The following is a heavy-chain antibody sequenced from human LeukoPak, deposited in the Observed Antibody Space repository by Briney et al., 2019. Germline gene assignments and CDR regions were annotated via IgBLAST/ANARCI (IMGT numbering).Heavy chain of an antibody. CDR2: IYHSGST. V-gene: IGHV4-30-2*01. Sequence: PSETLSLTCAVSGGSISSGGYSWSWIRQPPGKGLEWIGYIYHSGSTYYNPSLKSRVTISVDRSKNQFSLKLSSVTAADTAVYYCARGSGDDTYYGSGSYFIGVNWFDPWGQGTLVTVSS. J-gene: IGHJ5*02. D-gene: IGHD3-10*01. CDR3: ARGSGDDTYYGSGSYFIGVNWFDP. CDR1: GGSISSGGYS.